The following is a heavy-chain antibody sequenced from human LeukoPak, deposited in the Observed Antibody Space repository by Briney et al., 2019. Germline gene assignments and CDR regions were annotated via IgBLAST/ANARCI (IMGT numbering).Heavy chain of an antibody. CDR1: GYTFTSYG. Sequence: GASVKVSCKASGYTFTSYGISWVRQAPGQGLEWMGWISAYNGNTNYAQKLQGRVTMTTDTSTSTAYMELRSLRSDDTAVYYCARDRRPGPHSSGYPPDYWGQGTLVTVSS. CDR3: ARDRRPGPHSSGYPPDY. J-gene: IGHJ4*02. V-gene: IGHV1-18*01. CDR2: ISAYNGNT. D-gene: IGHD3-22*01.